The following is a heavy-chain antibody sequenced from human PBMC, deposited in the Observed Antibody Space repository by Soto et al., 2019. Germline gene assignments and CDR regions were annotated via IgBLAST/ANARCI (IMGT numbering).Heavy chain of an antibody. J-gene: IGHJ5*02. CDR3: ARLHPAIWSGYREGYWFDP. V-gene: IGHV4-31*03. Sequence: QVQLQESGPGLVKPSQTLSLTCTVSGGSISSGGYYWSWIRQHPGKGLEWIGYIYYSGSTYYNPSLKSRVTISVDTSKNQFSLKLSSVTAADTAVYYCARLHPAIWSGYREGYWFDPWGQGTLVTVSS. D-gene: IGHD3-3*01. CDR2: IYYSGST. CDR1: GGSISSGGYY.